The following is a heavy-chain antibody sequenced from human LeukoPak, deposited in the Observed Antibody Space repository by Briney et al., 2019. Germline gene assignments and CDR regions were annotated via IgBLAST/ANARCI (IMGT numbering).Heavy chain of an antibody. J-gene: IGHJ4*02. CDR1: GGSISSYF. CDR2: VYNTGRT. D-gene: IGHD5-12*01. Sequence: SETLSLTCTVSGGSISSYFWSWIRQPQGKGLEWIGNVYNTGRTNYNPSLESRVTISVDTSKNQFSLRLSSVTAADTAVYYCARAVGDSGYGRYLDYWGQGTLVAVSS. CDR3: ARAVGDSGYGRYLDY. V-gene: IGHV4-59*01.